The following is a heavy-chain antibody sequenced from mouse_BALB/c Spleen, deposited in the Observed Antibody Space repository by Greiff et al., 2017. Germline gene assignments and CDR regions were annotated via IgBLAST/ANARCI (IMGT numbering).Heavy chain of an antibody. J-gene: IGHJ3*01. CDR3: ASHYYGSSWFAY. Sequence: VQLQQSGAELVKPGASVKLSCTASGLNIKDTYMHWVKQRPEQGLEWIGRIDPANGNTKYDPKFQGKATITADTSSNTAYLQLSSLTSEDTAVYYCASHYYGSSWFAYWGQGTLVTVSA. V-gene: IGHV14-3*02. CDR1: GLNIKDTY. CDR2: IDPANGNT. D-gene: IGHD1-1*01.